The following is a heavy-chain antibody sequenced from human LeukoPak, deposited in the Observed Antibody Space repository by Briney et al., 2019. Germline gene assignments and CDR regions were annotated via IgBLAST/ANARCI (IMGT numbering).Heavy chain of an antibody. CDR1: GVNFDDYA. Sequence: GGSLRLSCAASGVNFDDYAMHWVPQSPGTGLEWVAGLNWDSRSMAYADSVRGRFTISRDNAKNSLYLQMNSLRAEDTAVYYCARDLSEPHWYSSGWSLDVWGQGATVTVSS. D-gene: IGHD6-19*01. J-gene: IGHJ6*02. V-gene: IGHV3-9*01. CDR2: LNWDSRSM. CDR3: ARDLSEPHWYSSGWSLDV.